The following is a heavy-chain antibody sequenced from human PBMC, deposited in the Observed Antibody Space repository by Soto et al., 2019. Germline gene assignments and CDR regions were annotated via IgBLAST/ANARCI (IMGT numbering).Heavy chain of an antibody. D-gene: IGHD2-21*01. V-gene: IGHV1-69*02. J-gene: IGHJ3*02. Sequence: QVQLVQCGAEEKNPGSSVKVSCKDSGGTFSTYSMFWVRQAPGQGLEWMGRIIPMLGIRNYAQRFQDRVTITADKSTATAHMELSSLRSEDTALYYCTIGSWSGEVFDIWGQGTMVTVSS. CDR2: IIPMLGIR. CDR1: GGTFSTYS. CDR3: TIGSWSGEVFDI.